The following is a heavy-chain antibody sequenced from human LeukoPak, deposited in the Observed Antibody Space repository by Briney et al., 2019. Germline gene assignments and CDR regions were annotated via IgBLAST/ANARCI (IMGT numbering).Heavy chain of an antibody. Sequence: GGSLRLSCAASGFTFIKYSMTWVRQAPGKGLEWVSAITGSGAFTDYADSVKGRFTISRDDAKNSLYLQMNSLRAEDTAVYYCAELGITMIGGVWGKGNTVTISS. J-gene: IGHJ6*04. V-gene: IGHV3-23*01. D-gene: IGHD3-10*02. CDR1: GFTFIKYS. CDR3: AELGITMIGGV. CDR2: ITGSGAFT.